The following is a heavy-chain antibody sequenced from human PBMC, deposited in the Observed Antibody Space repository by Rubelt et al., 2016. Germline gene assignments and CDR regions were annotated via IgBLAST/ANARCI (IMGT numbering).Heavy chain of an antibody. V-gene: IGHV1-2*02. Sequence: QVQLVQSGAEVKKPGSSVKVSCKASGGTFSSYAISWVRQAPGQGLEWMGWMNPNSGATNYAQQFQGRVTMTRESSISTAYMELSRLGADDTAVYYCARAVQRRGVGYWGQGTLVTVSS. J-gene: IGHJ4*02. CDR3: ARAVQRRGVGY. D-gene: IGHD5-24*01. CDR2: MNPNSGAT. CDR1: GGTFSSYA.